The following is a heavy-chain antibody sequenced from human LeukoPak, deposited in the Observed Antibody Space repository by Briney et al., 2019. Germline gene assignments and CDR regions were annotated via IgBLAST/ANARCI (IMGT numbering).Heavy chain of an antibody. J-gene: IGHJ4*02. CDR2: ISSDGSII. CDR1: GFSYSSYW. Sequence: GGSLRLSCAASGFSYSSYWMHWVRQAPGKGLVWVSRISSDGSIINYADSVKGRFTISRDNAENTLYLESNSLRAEDTAVYYCARPAVAGLRAGGYDYWGQGTLVTVSS. V-gene: IGHV3-74*01. D-gene: IGHD6-19*01. CDR3: ARPAVAGLRAGGYDY.